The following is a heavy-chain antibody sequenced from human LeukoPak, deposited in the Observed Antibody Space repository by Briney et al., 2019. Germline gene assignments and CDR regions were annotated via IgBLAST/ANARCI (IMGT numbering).Heavy chain of an antibody. D-gene: IGHD6-19*01. CDR3: ARASSGWYLDY. J-gene: IGHJ4*02. Sequence: SETLSLTCTVSGGSISSGDYYWSWIRQPPGKGLEWIGYIYYSGSTYYNPSLKSRVTISVDTSKNQFSLKLSSVTAADTAVYYCARASSGWYLDYWGQGTLVTVSS. CDR2: IYYSGST. CDR1: GGSISSGDYY. V-gene: IGHV4-30-4*08.